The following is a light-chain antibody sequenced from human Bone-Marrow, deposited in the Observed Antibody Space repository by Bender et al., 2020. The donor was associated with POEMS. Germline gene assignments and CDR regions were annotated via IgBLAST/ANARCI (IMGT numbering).Light chain of an antibody. CDR1: KLGEKY. V-gene: IGLV3-1*01. CDR3: QALDSTTTRV. Sequence: SYELTQPPSVSVSPGQTATITCSGDKLGEKYVCWYQQKSGQSPVLIIYQDNKRPSGIPERLSGSNSGNTATLTISGTQSMDEADYYCQALDSTTTRVFGGGTKLTVL. J-gene: IGLJ3*02. CDR2: QDN.